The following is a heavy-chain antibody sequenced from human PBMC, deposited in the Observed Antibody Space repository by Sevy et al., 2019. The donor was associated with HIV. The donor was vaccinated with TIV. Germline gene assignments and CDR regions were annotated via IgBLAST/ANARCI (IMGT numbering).Heavy chain of an antibody. V-gene: IGHV1-46*01. CDR3: ASAITPVAPTSRYYFDY. J-gene: IGHJ4*02. D-gene: IGHD1-20*01. CDR1: GYTFTSYY. Sequence: ASVKVSCKASGYTFTSYYMHWVRQAPGQGLEWMGIINPSGGSTSYAQKFQGRVTMTRDTSTSTVYMELSSLRSEDTAVYYCASAITPVAPTSRYYFDYWGQGTLVTVSS. CDR2: INPSGGST.